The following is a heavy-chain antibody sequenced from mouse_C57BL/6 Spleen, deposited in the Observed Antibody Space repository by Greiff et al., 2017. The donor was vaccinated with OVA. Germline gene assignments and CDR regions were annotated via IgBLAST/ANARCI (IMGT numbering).Heavy chain of an antibody. D-gene: IGHD1-3*01. Sequence: QVQLQQPGAELVRPGSSVKLSCKASGYTFTSYWMHWVKQRPIQGLEWIGNIDPSDSETHYNQKFKDKATLTVDKSSSTAYMQLSSLTSEDSAVYYCARLGDHNDWCAYWGQGTLVTVSA. CDR2: IDPSDSET. CDR3: ARLGDHNDWCAY. V-gene: IGHV1-52*01. J-gene: IGHJ3*01. CDR1: GYTFTSYW.